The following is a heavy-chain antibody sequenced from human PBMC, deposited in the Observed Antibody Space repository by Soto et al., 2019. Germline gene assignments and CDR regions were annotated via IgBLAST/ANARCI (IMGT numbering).Heavy chain of an antibody. CDR3: ARSSGVPTPDFDY. V-gene: IGHV3-30-3*01. D-gene: IGHD3-3*01. Sequence: PGGSLRLSCAASGFAFNIYAIHWVRQAPGKGLEWVAVISHDGTNRYYTDSVRGRFTISRDNSKNTVYLEMDSLRADDTAVYYCARSSGVPTPDFDYWGQGTLVP. CDR1: GFAFNIYA. CDR2: ISHDGTNR. J-gene: IGHJ4*02.